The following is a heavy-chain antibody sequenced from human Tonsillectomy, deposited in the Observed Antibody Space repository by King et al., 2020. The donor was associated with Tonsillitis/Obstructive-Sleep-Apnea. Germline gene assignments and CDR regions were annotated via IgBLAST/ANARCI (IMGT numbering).Heavy chain of an antibody. CDR3: ARDVPWTD. Sequence: VQLVQSGGGLVQPGGSLRLSCAGSVFNFIAYWMSWVRQTPGKGLEWVATINQDGSERYYVDSVKGRFTISKDNGINSLYLQMNSLRSEDTALYYCARDVPWTDWGQGTLVTVSS. V-gene: IGHV3-7*04. CDR1: VFNFIAYW. J-gene: IGHJ4*02. D-gene: IGHD3/OR15-3a*01. CDR2: INQDGSER.